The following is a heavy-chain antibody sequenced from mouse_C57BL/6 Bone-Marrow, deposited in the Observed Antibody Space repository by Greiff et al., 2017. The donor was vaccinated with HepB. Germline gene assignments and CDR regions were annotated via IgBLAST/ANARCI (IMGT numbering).Heavy chain of an antibody. CDR3: ARRAYYSNYEFAY. CDR2: IYPSDSET. D-gene: IGHD2-5*01. Sequence: QVQLQQPGAELVRPGSSVKLSGKASGYTFTSYWMDWVKQRPGQGLEWIGNIYPSDSETHYNQKFKDKATLTVDKSSSTAYMQLSSLTSEDSAVYYCARRAYYSNYEFAYWGQGTLVTVSA. V-gene: IGHV1-61*01. J-gene: IGHJ3*01. CDR1: GYTFTSYW.